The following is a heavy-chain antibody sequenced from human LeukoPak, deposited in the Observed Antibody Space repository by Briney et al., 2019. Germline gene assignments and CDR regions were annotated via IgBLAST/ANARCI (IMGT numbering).Heavy chain of an antibody. V-gene: IGHV1-18*01. J-gene: IGHJ5*02. CDR3: ARHTYYYGSGSPKPFDP. D-gene: IGHD3-10*01. CDR2: ISAYNGNT. Sequence: GASVTVSCKASGYTFTSYGISWVRQAPGQGLEWMGWISAYNGNTNYAQKLQGRVTMTTDTSTSTAYMELRSLRSDDTAVYYCARHTYYYGSGSPKPFDPWGQGTLVTVSS. CDR1: GYTFTSYG.